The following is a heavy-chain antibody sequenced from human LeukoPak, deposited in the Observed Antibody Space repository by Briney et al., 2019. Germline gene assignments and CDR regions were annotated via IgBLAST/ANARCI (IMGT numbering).Heavy chain of an antibody. CDR2: IYSGGST. V-gene: IGHV3-66*01. CDR1: GFTVSSNY. Sequence: GGSLRLSCAASGFTVSSNYMSWVRQAPGKGLEWVSVIYSGGSTYYADSVKGRFTISRDNSKNTLYLQMNSLRAEDTAVYYCARAIQLNAYFDYWGQGTLVTVSS. CDR3: ARAIQLNAYFDY. J-gene: IGHJ4*02. D-gene: IGHD1-1*01.